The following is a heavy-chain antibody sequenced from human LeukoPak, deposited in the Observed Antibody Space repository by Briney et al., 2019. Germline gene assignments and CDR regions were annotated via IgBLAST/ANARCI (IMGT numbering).Heavy chain of an antibody. J-gene: IGHJ4*02. CDR1: GFTFSSYS. Sequence: GGSLRLSCAASGFTFSSYSMNWVRQAPGKGLEWVSYISSSSSTIYYADSVKGRFTISRDNSKNTLYLQMNSLRAEDTAVYYCARDHFGSGDYWGQGTLVTVSS. CDR3: ARDHFGSGDY. V-gene: IGHV3-48*01. D-gene: IGHD2-15*01. CDR2: ISSSSSTI.